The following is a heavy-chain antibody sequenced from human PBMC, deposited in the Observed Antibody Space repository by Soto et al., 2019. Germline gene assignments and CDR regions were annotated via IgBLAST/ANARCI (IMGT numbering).Heavy chain of an antibody. CDR2: ISAYNGNT. CDR1: GYTFTSYG. J-gene: IGHJ6*02. D-gene: IGHD2-2*01. CDR3: ARDPVVVPAAINYYYGMDV. Sequence: QVPLVQSGAEVKKPGASVKVSCKASGYTFTSYGISWVRQAPGQGLEWMGWISAYNGNTNYAQKLQGRVTMTTDTSTSTAYMELRSLRSDDTAVYYCARDPVVVPAAINYYYGMDVWGQGTTVTVSS. V-gene: IGHV1-18*04.